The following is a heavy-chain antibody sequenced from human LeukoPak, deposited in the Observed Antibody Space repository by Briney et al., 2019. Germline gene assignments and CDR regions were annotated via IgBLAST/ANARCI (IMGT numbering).Heavy chain of an antibody. V-gene: IGHV4-30-2*01. D-gene: IGHD3-10*01. J-gene: IGHJ4*02. Sequence: SQTLSFTCAVSGGSISSGGYSWSWIRQPPGKGLEWIGYIYHSGSTYYNPSLKSRVTISVDRSKTQFSLKLSSVTAADTAVYYCARGSMVRGVNFDYWGQGTLVTVSS. CDR2: IYHSGST. CDR1: GGSISSGGYS. CDR3: ARGSMVRGVNFDY.